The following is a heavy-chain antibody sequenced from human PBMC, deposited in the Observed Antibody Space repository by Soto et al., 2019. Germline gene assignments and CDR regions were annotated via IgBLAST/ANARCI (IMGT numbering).Heavy chain of an antibody. J-gene: IGHJ4*02. CDR2: VSTSGNV. CDR3: ARDNNDFWSLYPLAFDY. V-gene: IGHV4-4*07. D-gene: IGHD3-3*01. CDR1: GGSLTKYY. Sequence: SETLSLTCTVSGGSLTKYYWSWIRQPAGKGLEWIGRVSTSGNVVSKASLRSRLTMSVDTSKNQFSLRLTSVTTADTAVYYCARDNNDFWSLYPLAFDYWGQGALVTVSS.